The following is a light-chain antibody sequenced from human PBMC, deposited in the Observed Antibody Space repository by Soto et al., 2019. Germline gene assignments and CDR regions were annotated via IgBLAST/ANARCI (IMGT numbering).Light chain of an antibody. CDR1: QSVSSSY. V-gene: IGKV3-20*01. CDR2: GAS. CDR3: QQYGSSFT. J-gene: IGKJ3*01. Sequence: EIVLTQSPGTLSLSPGERATLSCRASQSVSSSYLAWYQQKPDQAPRLLIYGASSRATGIPDRFSGSGSGTDVTLTISRLEPEDFEVYYCQQYGSSFTFGPGKKVDI.